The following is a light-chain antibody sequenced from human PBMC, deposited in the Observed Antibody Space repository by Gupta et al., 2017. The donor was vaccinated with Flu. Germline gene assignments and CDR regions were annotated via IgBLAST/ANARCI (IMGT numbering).Light chain of an antibody. Sequence: EIVMTPSPATLSVSPGERATISCRASQSVSSNLARYQQKLGQAPRRLIYGASTRATGIPARFCGSGSATEYTLTISSLQSEDFAVYYCQQYNNWPYSFGQGTKLEIK. CDR2: GAS. V-gene: IGKV3-15*01. CDR3: QQYNNWPYS. J-gene: IGKJ2*03. CDR1: QSVSSN.